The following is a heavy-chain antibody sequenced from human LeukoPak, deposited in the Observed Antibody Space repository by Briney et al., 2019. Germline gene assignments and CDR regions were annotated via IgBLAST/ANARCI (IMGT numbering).Heavy chain of an antibody. Sequence: PSETLSLTCTVSGGSISSSSYYWGWIRQPPGKGLEWIGSIYYSGSTYYNPSLKSRVTISGDTSKNQFSLKLSSVPAADTAVYYCARERDSSGAIDYWGQGTLVTVSS. V-gene: IGHV4-39*02. CDR1: GGSISSSSYY. CDR3: ARERDSSGAIDY. J-gene: IGHJ4*02. CDR2: IYYSGST. D-gene: IGHD3-22*01.